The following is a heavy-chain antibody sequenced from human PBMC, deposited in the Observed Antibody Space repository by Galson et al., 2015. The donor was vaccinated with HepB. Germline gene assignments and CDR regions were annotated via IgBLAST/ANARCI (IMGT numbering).Heavy chain of an antibody. V-gene: IGHV3-23*01. CDR3: AKGGSVARLLWFGDSHDAFDI. J-gene: IGHJ3*02. Sequence: SLRLSCAASGFTFSSYAMSWVRQAPGKGLEWVSAISGSGGSTYYADSVKGRFTISRDNSKNTLYLQMNSLRAEDTAVYYCAKGGSVARLLWFGDSHDAFDIWGQGTMVTVSS. CDR2: ISGSGGST. D-gene: IGHD3-10*01. CDR1: GFTFSSYA.